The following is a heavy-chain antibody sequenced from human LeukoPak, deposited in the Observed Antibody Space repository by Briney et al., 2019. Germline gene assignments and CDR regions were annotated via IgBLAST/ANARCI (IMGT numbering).Heavy chain of an antibody. J-gene: IGHJ4*02. Sequence: SETLSLTCAVSGYSFSSGYYWGWIRQPPGKGLEWIGSIYHSGSTYYNPSLKSRVTISVDTSKNQFSLKLSSVTAADTAVYHCAIGPGYGSGWYLYWGQGTLVTASS. CDR3: AIGPGYGSGWYLY. CDR1: GYSFSSGYY. D-gene: IGHD6-19*01. V-gene: IGHV4-38-2*01. CDR2: IYHSGST.